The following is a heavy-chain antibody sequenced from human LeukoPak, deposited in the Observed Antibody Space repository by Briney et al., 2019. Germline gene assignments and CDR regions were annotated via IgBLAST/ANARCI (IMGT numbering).Heavy chain of an antibody. CDR1: GFTFSSYA. V-gene: IGHV3-23*01. Sequence: GGSLRLSCAASGFTFSSYAMSWVRQAPGKGLEWVSAMSGSGGSTYYADSVKGRFTISRDNAKNSLYLQMNSLRAEDTAVYYCARPGRHYFDYWGQGTLVTVSS. J-gene: IGHJ4*02. CDR3: ARPGRHYFDY. CDR2: MSGSGGST.